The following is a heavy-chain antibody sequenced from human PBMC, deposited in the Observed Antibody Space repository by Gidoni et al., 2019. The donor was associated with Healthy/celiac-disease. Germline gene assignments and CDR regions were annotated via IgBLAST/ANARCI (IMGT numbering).Heavy chain of an antibody. D-gene: IGHD3-10*01. CDR2: MSGSGGST. CDR1: GFPFSSHA. CDR3: AKDLSITGGRVLLTIFDD. J-gene: IGHJ4*02. V-gene: IGHV3-23*01. Sequence: EVQLLESGGGLVQPGGSLRLSCAASGFPFSSHAMGWVRQAPGKGLGGVSAMSGSGGSTYYADSVKGRFTIYRDNSKNTLYLQMNSLRAEDTAVYYCAKDLSITGGRVLLTIFDDWGQGTLVTVSS.